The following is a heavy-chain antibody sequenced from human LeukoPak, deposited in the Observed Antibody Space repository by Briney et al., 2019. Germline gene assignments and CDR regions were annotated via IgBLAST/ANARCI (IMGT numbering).Heavy chain of an antibody. V-gene: IGHV3-23*01. Sequence: HSGGSLRLSCAASGFTYSSFAMSWVRQAPGKGLEWVSAISGSGGSTYYADSVKGRFTIPRDNSKNTLYLQMNSLRAEGTAVYYCAKAPGYSSGWLIWGQGTMVTVSS. J-gene: IGHJ3*02. CDR2: ISGSGGST. D-gene: IGHD6-19*01. CDR3: AKAPGYSSGWLI. CDR1: GFTYSSFA.